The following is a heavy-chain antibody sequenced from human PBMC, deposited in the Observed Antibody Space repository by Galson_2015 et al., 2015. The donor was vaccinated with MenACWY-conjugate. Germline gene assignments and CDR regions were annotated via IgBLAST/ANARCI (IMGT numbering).Heavy chain of an antibody. CDR2: ISGSGGST. CDR1: GFTFSSYA. CDR3: AKGSSYYDFWSGYYPRSV. Sequence: SLRLSCAASGFTFSSYAMSWVRQAPGKGLEWVSAISGSGGSTYYADSVKGRFTISRDNSKNTLYLQMNSLRAEDTAVYYCAKGSSYYDFWSGYYPRSVWGQGTTVTVSS. V-gene: IGHV3-23*01. D-gene: IGHD3-3*01. J-gene: IGHJ6*02.